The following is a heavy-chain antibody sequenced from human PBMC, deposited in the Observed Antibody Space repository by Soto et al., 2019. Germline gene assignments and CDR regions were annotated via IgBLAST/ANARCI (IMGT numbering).Heavy chain of an antibody. Sequence: GGSLRLSCAASGFTFSSYAMSWVRQTPGKGLEWVSVISGSGGSTYYADSVKGRFTISRDNSENTLYLQMNSLRAEDTAVYYCAKDARPLAVAALGDYWGQGTLVTVSS. CDR1: GFTFSSYA. CDR2: ISGSGGST. J-gene: IGHJ4*02. D-gene: IGHD6-19*01. V-gene: IGHV3-23*01. CDR3: AKDARPLAVAALGDY.